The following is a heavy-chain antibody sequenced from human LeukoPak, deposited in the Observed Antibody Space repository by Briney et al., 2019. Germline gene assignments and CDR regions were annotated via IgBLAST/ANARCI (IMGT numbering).Heavy chain of an antibody. D-gene: IGHD5-12*01. CDR1: GYTFTSYD. CDR2: IIPIFGTA. J-gene: IGHJ6*03. Sequence: SVKVSCKASGYTFTSYDISWVRQAPGQGLEWMGGIIPIFGTANYAQKFQGRVTITADESTSTAYMELSSLRSEDTAVYYCALEGWYGVATGYYYYMDVWGKGTTVTISS. CDR3: ALEGWYGVATGYYYYMDV. V-gene: IGHV1-69*13.